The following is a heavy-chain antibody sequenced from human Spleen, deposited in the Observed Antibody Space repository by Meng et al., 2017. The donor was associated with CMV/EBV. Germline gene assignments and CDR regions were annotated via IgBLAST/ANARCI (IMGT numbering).Heavy chain of an antibody. CDR3: ARDPEGGGDAFEI. CDR1: GYTFTGYY. D-gene: IGHD2-15*01. CDR2: INTNNGAT. J-gene: IGHJ3*02. Sequence: ASVKVSCKASGYTFTGYYIHWVRQAPGQGLEWMGWINTNNGATHYAQKLQGRVTMTTDTSTSTAYMELRLLRSDDTAGYYCARDPEGGGDAFEIWGQGTMVTVSS. V-gene: IGHV1-18*04.